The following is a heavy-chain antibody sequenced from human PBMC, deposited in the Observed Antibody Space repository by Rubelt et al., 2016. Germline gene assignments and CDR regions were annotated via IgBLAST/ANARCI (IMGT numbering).Heavy chain of an antibody. J-gene: IGHJ6*02. Sequence: QVQLQQWGAGLLKPSETLSLTCAVYGGSFSGYYWSWIRQPPGKGLEWIGEINHSGGTNYNPSLKSRVTISVDTSKNQFSLKLSSVTAADTAVYYCARGRMGFHYYYYGMDVWGQGTTVTVSS. CDR2: INHSGGT. V-gene: IGHV4-34*01. D-gene: IGHD1-26*01. CDR3: ARGRMGFHYYYYGMDV. CDR1: GGSFSGYY.